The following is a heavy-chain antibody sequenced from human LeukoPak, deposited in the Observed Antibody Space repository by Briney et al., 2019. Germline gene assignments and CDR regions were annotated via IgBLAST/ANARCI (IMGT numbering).Heavy chain of an antibody. CDR3: AKDFATWQGAFDS. V-gene: IGHV3-30-3*02. Sequence: SGRSLRLSCAASGFTFSSFAMHWVRQAPGKGLEWVTVISYDGSNKYYADSVKGRFTISRDNALNSLYLQMNLLRPEDTALYFCAKDFATWQGAFDSWGHGTLVTVSS. CDR2: ISYDGSNK. CDR1: GFTFSSFA. J-gene: IGHJ4*01.